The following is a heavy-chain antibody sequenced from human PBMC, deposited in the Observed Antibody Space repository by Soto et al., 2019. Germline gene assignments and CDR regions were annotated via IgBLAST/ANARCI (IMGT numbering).Heavy chain of an antibody. CDR3: ATGASPEYYYDSSGHPGYDI. D-gene: IGHD3-22*01. V-gene: IGHV3-66*01. CDR1: GFTFSSIY. J-gene: IGHJ3*02. CDR2: IYSGGST. Sequence: GGSLRLSCAASGFTFSSIYMSWVRQAPGKGLEWVSVIYSGGSTTYADSVKGRFTISRDNAKNSLYLQMNSLRDEDTAVYYCATGASPEYYYDSSGHPGYDIWGQGTMVTVS.